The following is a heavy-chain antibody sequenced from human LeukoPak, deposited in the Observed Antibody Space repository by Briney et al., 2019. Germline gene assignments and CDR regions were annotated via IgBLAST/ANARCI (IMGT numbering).Heavy chain of an antibody. CDR1: GYTFTGYGYY. J-gene: IGHJ4*02. D-gene: IGHD2-21*02. CDR3: ARDYCGGDCSHDY. Sequence: ASVKVSCTASGYTFTGYGYYVHWVRQAXXXGLEWMGWINPNSGDTNYAQKFQGRVTMTRDTSISAAYMELSRLRSDDTAVYYCARDYCGGDCSHDYWGQGTLVTVSA. CDR2: INPNSGDT. V-gene: IGHV1-2*02.